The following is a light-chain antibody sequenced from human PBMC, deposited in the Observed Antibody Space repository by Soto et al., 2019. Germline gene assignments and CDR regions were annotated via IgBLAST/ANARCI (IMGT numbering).Light chain of an antibody. CDR2: DVS. J-gene: IGLJ1*01. CDR1: SSDIGHYKY. V-gene: IGLV2-14*03. Sequence: QSALTQPASVSGSPGQSITISCTGTSSDIGHYKYVSWYQQHPGKAPKLIIYDVSNRPSGVSDRFSGPKSGNTASLTISGLQAEDEADYYCTSYNSNSPRYVFGTGTKVTVL. CDR3: TSYNSNSPRYV.